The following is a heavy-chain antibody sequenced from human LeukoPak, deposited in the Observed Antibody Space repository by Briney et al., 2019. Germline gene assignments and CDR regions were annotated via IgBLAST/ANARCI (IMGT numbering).Heavy chain of an antibody. CDR2: ITRSSNTI. Sequence: HPGGSLRLSCAASGFTLSSYEMSCVRQAPGKGLEWVSYITRSSNTIYYADSVKGRFTISRDNAKNSLYLQMNTLRDEDTAVYYCARDRYTSRWYILDYWGQGTLVTVSS. J-gene: IGHJ4*02. CDR1: GFTLSSYE. CDR3: ARDRYTSRWYILDY. D-gene: IGHD6-13*01. V-gene: IGHV3-48*03.